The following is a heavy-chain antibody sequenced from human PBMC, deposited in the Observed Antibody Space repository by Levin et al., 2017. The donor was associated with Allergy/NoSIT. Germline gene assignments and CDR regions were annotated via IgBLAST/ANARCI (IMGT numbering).Heavy chain of an antibody. CDR2: ISASGNDM. CDR1: GFTFNAYS. D-gene: IGHD3-3*01. Sequence: GGSLRLSCGASGFTFNAYSMNWVRQGPGKGLQWVAYISASGNDMSYADSAKGRFTISRDDAKNSLYLQMNGLRVEDTGIYYCTRVRTRGVIIKRTNNFAYWGQGSRVTVSS. V-gene: IGHV3-21*05. J-gene: IGHJ4*02. CDR3: TRVRTRGVIIKRTNNFAY.